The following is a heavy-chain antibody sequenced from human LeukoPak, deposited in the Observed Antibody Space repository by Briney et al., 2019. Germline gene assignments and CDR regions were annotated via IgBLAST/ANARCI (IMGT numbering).Heavy chain of an antibody. J-gene: IGHJ2*01. V-gene: IGHV4-39*07. D-gene: IGHD5-18*01. CDR3: ARDKRGYSYGYVWYFDL. Sequence: SETLSLTCTVSGDSISSNNYYWGWIRQPPGKGLEFIGSMYYSGSTYYNPSLKSRVTISVDTSKNQFSLKLSSVTAADTAVYYCARDKRGYSYGYVWYFDLWGRGTLVTVSS. CDR2: MYYSGST. CDR1: GDSISSNNYY.